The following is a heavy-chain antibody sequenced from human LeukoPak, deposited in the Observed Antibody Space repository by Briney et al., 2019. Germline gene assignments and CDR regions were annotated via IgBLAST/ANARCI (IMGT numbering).Heavy chain of an antibody. D-gene: IGHD3-22*01. CDR1: GFTFNKYG. J-gene: IGHJ1*01. Sequence: GGSLRLSCIASGFTFNKYGMHWVRQAPGKGLEWVAVRSDDGSAQHYADSVRGRFTISRDNSKNTLSLQMNSLRPEDTAMYFCAKDRDPYSSGTWDSWGQGTLVIVSS. CDR3: AKDRDPYSSGTWDS. V-gene: IGHV3-30*18. CDR2: RSDDGSAQ.